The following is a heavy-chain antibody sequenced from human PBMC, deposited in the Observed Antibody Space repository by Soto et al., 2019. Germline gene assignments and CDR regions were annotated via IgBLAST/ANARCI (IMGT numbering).Heavy chain of an antibody. CDR3: ARDNGASIVLMVYVPFDY. V-gene: IGHV3-23*01. Sequence: HPGGSLRLSCAASGFIFSNYDMSWVRQAPGKGLDWVAIITDSGKNTYYADSVKGRFTISRDNSKNTLYLQMNSLRAEDTAVYYCARDNGASIVLMVYVPFDYWGQGTLVTVSS. CDR1: GFIFSNYD. D-gene: IGHD2-8*01. CDR2: ITDSGKNT. J-gene: IGHJ4*02.